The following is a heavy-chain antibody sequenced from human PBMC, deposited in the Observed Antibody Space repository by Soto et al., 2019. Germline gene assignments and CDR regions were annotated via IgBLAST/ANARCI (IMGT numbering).Heavy chain of an antibody. D-gene: IGHD5-12*01. CDR2: AFYTGGT. Sequence: PSETLSLTCTVSDDSITSYYWSWIRQPPGKGLEWIGYAFYTGGTNYNPSPKSRVAISIDASKKQISLKLSSVTAADTAVYYCARDRGYRGYESNWFDPWGQGALVTVSS. J-gene: IGHJ5*02. CDR1: DDSITSYY. CDR3: ARDRGYRGYESNWFDP. V-gene: IGHV4-59*01.